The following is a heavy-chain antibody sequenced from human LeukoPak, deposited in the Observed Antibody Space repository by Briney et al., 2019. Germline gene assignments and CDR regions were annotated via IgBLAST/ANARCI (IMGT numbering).Heavy chain of an antibody. CDR1: GYTFTSYA. CDR3: ARADLAYCGGDCDGIDY. CDR2: INAGNGNT. D-gene: IGHD2-21*02. V-gene: IGHV1-3*01. Sequence: GASVKVSCKASGYTFTSYAMHWVRQAPGQRLEWMGWINAGNGNTKYSQKFQGRVTITRDTSASTAYMELSSLRSEDTAVYYCARADLAYCGGDCDGIDYWGQGTLVTVSS. J-gene: IGHJ4*02.